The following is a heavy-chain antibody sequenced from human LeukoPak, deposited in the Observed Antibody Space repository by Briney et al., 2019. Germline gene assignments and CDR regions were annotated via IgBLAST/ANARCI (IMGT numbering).Heavy chain of an antibody. D-gene: IGHD3-3*01. CDR2: IYYSGST. Sequence: PSETLSLTCTVSGGSISSYYWSWLRQPPGKGLEWIGYIYYSGSTNYNPSPKSRVTISVDTSKNQFSLKLSSVTAADTAVYYCAREGLRFLEWASDAFDIWGQGTMVTVSS. CDR1: GGSISSYY. J-gene: IGHJ3*02. CDR3: AREGLRFLEWASDAFDI. V-gene: IGHV4-59*01.